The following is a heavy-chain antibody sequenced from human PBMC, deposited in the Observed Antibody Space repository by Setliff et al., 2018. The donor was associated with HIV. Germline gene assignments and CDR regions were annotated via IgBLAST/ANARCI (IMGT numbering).Heavy chain of an antibody. J-gene: IGHJ4*02. CDR2: IFHSGSI. CDR3: ARGGFVVVVAATGKHDY. Sequence: SETLSLTCAVSGGSISSGGYSWTWIRQPPGKGLEWSGYIFHSGSIYYNPTLKSRVTISVDTSKNQFSLTLSSVTAADTAVYSCARGGFVVVVAATGKHDYWGQGTLVTVSS. V-gene: IGHV4-30-2*01. D-gene: IGHD2-15*01. CDR1: GGSISSGGYS.